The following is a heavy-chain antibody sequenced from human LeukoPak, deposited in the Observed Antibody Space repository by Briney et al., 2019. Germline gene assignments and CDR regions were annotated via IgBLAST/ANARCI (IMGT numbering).Heavy chain of an antibody. CDR2: IIPIFGTA. J-gene: IGHJ6*02. CDR3: ARARTMVTRYYYGMDV. CDR1: GYTFSKYG. D-gene: IGHD5-18*01. Sequence: SVKVSCKASGYTFSKYGMNWVRQAPGQGLEWMGGIIPIFGTANYAQKFQGRVTIAADESTSTAYMELSSLRSEDTAVYYCARARTMVTRYYYGMDVWGQGTTVTVSS. V-gene: IGHV1-69*13.